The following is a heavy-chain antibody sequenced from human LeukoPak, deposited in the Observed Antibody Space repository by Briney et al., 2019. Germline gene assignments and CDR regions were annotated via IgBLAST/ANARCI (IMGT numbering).Heavy chain of an antibody. CDR3: ARVSGSGLYFKSFDP. Sequence: SETLSLTCSVSGDSISSSSHYWGWIRQSPGKGLEWIGNTYYRGSTYYNPSLKGRVTISVDTSKNQFSLTLTSVSAADTAVYYCARVSGSGLYFKSFDPWGQGTLVIVSS. D-gene: IGHD3-10*01. J-gene: IGHJ5*01. V-gene: IGHV4-39*07. CDR2: TYYRGST. CDR1: GDSISSSSHY.